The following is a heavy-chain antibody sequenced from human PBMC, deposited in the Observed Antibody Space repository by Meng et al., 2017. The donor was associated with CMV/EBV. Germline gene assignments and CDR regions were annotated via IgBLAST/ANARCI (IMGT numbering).Heavy chain of an antibody. CDR3: ARDGNRYYFDY. CDR1: GGTFSSYA. D-gene: IGHD1-14*01. Sequence: SVQVSCKASGGTFSSYAISWVRQAPGQGLEWMGGIIPIFGTANYAQKFQGRVTITTDESTSTAYMELSSLRSEDTAVYYWARDGNRYYFDYWGQGTLVTVSS. J-gene: IGHJ4*02. CDR2: IIPIFGTA. V-gene: IGHV1-69*05.